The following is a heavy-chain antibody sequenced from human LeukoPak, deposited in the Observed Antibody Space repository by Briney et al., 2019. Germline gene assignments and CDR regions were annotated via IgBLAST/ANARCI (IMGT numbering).Heavy chain of an antibody. Sequence: SETLSLTCTASGGSISSYYWSWIRQPPGKGLEWIGYIYYSGSTNYNPSLKSRVTISVDTSKNQFSLKLSSVTAADTAVYYCAREVAAAGTIDYWGQGTLVTVSS. CDR3: AREVAAAGTIDY. D-gene: IGHD6-13*01. CDR1: GGSISSYY. CDR2: IYYSGST. V-gene: IGHV4-59*01. J-gene: IGHJ4*02.